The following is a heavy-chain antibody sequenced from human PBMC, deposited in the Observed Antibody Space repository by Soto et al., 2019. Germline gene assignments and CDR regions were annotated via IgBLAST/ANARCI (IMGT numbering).Heavy chain of an antibody. Sequence: SETLSLTCAVSCYSISSGYYWGWIRQPPGKGLEWIGSIYHSGSTYYNPSLKSRVTISVDTSKNQFSLKLSSVTAADTAVYYCARDATDGNWFDPWGQGTLVTVSS. CDR2: IYHSGST. CDR1: CYSISSGYY. V-gene: IGHV4-38-2*02. D-gene: IGHD2-15*01. CDR3: ARDATDGNWFDP. J-gene: IGHJ5*02.